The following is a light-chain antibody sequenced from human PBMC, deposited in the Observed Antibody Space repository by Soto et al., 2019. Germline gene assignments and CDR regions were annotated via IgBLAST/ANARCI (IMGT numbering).Light chain of an antibody. J-gene: IGKJ1*01. V-gene: IGKV3-15*01. CDR3: QQYNNWPPT. CDR1: QSVSDY. CDR2: GAS. Sequence: EIVLTQSPATLSLSPGERATLSCRASQSVSDYLAWYQQKPGQAPRLLIYGASTRATGVPARFSGSGSGTEFTLTISSLQSEDFAVYYCQQYNNWPPTFGQGTKVDIK.